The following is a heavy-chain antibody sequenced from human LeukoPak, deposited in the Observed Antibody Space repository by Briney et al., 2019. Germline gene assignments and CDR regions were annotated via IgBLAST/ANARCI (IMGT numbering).Heavy chain of an antibody. CDR2: IIPKFGTA. Sequence: GASVRVSCKASGDTFNNYGFSWVRQAPGQGLEWMGGIIPKFGTAHYAQKFQGRVTLTTDESTSTAYMEMSSLRSDDTAVYYCARDDSDIVASDHWGQGTRVTVSS. D-gene: IGHD2-21*01. J-gene: IGHJ4*02. CDR3: ARDDSDIVASDH. V-gene: IGHV1-69*05. CDR1: GDTFNNYG.